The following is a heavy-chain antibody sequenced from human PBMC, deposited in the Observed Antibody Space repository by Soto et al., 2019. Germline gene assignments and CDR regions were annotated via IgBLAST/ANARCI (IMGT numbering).Heavy chain of an antibody. CDR1: GYTFTSYG. CDR2: ISAYNGNT. D-gene: IGHD2-8*02. V-gene: IGHV1-18*01. CDR3: ARVLFQRLAAPGGLFSSPARRYPDTGSAGM. J-gene: IGHJ6*01. Sequence: GASVKVSCKASGYTFTSYGISWVRQALGQGLEWMGWISAYNGNTNYAQKLQGRVTMTTDTSTSTAYMELRSLRSDDTAVYYCARVLFQRLAAPGGLFSSPARRYPDTGSAGM.